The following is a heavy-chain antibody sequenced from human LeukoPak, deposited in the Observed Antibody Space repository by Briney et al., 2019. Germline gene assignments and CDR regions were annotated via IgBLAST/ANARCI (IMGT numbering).Heavy chain of an antibody. CDR3: ASDRIEVDAFDI. Sequence: SETLSLTCTVSGGSISSGSYFWSWIRQPAGTGLEWIGRIYTSGSTNYNPSLKSRVTISVDTSKNQFSLKLSSVTAADTAVYYCASDRIEVDAFDIWGQGTMVTVSS. CDR1: GGSISSGSYF. J-gene: IGHJ3*02. D-gene: IGHD2-15*01. V-gene: IGHV4-61*02. CDR2: IYTSGST.